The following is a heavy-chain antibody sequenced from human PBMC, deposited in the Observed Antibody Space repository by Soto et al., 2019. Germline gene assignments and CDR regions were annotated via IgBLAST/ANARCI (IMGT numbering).Heavy chain of an antibody. V-gene: IGHV3-66*01. CDR2: IYSGVST. CDR1: GFTVSSNY. CDR3: ARGWWAHFDY. Sequence: EVQLVESGGGLVQPGGSLRLSCAASGFTVSSNYMNWVRQAPGKGLEWVSVIYSGVSTYYADSVKGRFTISRDNSKNTLYLQWNTLRAEDTAVYDCARGWWAHFDYWGQGTLVNVSS. D-gene: IGHD2-15*01. J-gene: IGHJ4*02.